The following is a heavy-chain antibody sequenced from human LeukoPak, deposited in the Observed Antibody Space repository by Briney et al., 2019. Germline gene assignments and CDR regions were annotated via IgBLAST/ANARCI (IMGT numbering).Heavy chain of an antibody. D-gene: IGHD6-13*01. CDR3: ARGFIAAAGEDAFDI. J-gene: IGHJ3*02. V-gene: IGHV1-8*02. CDR2: MNPNSGNT. Sequence: ASVKVSCKASGYTFTSYYMHWVRQATGQGLEWMGWMNPNSGNTGYAQRFQGRVTMTRNTSISTAYMELSSLRSEDTAVYHCARGFIAAAGEDAFDIWGQGTMVTVSS. CDR1: GYTFTSYY.